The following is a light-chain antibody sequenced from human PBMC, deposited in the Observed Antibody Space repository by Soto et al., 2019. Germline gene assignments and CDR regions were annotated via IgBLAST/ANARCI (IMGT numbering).Light chain of an antibody. CDR1: QTISSW. J-gene: IGKJ1*01. V-gene: IGKV1-5*03. CDR3: QHYNSYSEA. Sequence: DIQMTQSPSSVYAFVGDRVTITCRASQTISSWLAWYQQKPGKXXKXXIYKASTLKSGVPSRFSGSGSGTELTITISSLQPDDGETYYCQHYNSYSEAFGQGTKVDIK. CDR2: KAS.